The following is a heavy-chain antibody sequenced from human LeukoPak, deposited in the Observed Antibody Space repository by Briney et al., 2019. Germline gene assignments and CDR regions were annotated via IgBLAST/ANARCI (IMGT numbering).Heavy chain of an antibody. J-gene: IGHJ6*03. D-gene: IGHD3-3*01. V-gene: IGHV1-69*05. CDR3: ARDGVLRFLERDYYYYMDV. CDR2: IIPIFGTA. Sequence: ASVKVSCKASGGTFSSYAISWVRQAPGQGREWMGGIIPIFGTANYVQKFQGRVTITTDESTSTAYMELSSLRSEDTAVYYCARDGVLRFLERDYYYYMDVWGKGTTVTVSS. CDR1: GGTFSSYA.